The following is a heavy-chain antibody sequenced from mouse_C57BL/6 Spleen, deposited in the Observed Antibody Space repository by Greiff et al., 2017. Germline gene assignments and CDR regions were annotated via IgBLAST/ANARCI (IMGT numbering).Heavy chain of an antibody. CDR3: ARWVETDWYIDV. J-gene: IGHJ1*03. V-gene: IGHV5-17*01. Sequence: EVLLVESGGGLVKPGGSLKLSCAASGFTFSDYGMHWVRQAPEKGLEWVAYISSGSSTLYYADTVKGRFTIARDNAKNTLFLQMTSLRSEDTAMYYCARWVETDWYIDVWSTETTVTVSS. CDR2: ISSGSSTL. D-gene: IGHD1-1*02. CDR1: GFTFSDYG.